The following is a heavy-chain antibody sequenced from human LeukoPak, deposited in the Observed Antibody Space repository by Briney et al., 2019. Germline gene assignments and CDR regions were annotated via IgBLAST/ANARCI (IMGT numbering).Heavy chain of an antibody. J-gene: IGHJ6*03. V-gene: IGHV3-9*01. CDR1: GFSIADHG. Sequence: GGSLSLSCAASGFSIADHGMNWVRQAPGRGLEWVSGISWYSGTIGYADRVKGRFTISRDNSKNSLHLQMNTLRPEDTAFYYWARDAYSARASYYYTDVWGKGTTVTASS. D-gene: IGHD2-21*01. CDR3: ARDAYSARASYYYTDV. CDR2: ISWYSGTI.